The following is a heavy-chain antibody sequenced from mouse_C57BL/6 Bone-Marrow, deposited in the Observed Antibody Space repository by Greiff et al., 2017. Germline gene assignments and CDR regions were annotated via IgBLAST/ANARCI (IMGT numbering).Heavy chain of an antibody. CDR1: GYTFTSYW. Sequence: QVHVKQPGAELVKPGASVKMSCKASGYTFTSYWITWVKQRPGQGLEWIGDIYPGSGSTNYNEKFKSKATLTVDTSSSTAYMQLSSLTSEDSAVYYGARGVDYGSRRWYFDVWGTGTTVTVSS. J-gene: IGHJ1*03. D-gene: IGHD1-1*01. CDR2: IYPGSGST. CDR3: ARGVDYGSRRWYFDV. V-gene: IGHV1-55*01.